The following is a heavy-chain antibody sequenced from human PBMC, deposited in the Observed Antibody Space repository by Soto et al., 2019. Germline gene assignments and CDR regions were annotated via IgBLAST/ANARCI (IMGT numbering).Heavy chain of an antibody. CDR1: GYTFTSYG. J-gene: IGHJ4*02. CDR2: ISAYNGNT. D-gene: IGHD1-20*01. V-gene: IGHV1-18*01. CDR3: ARDGYNCNDAGRGQDY. Sequence: QVQLVQSGAEVKKPGASVKVSCKASGYTFTSYGISWVRQATGQGLEWLGGISAYNGNTNYAQKLPGRVTMTTDTSTSTAYMELRSLRSDDTAVYYCARDGYNCNDAGRGQDYWCQGTLVTVSS.